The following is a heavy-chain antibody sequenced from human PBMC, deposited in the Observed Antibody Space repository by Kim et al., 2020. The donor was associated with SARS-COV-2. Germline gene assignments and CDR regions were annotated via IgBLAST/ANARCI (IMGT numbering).Heavy chain of an antibody. CDR1: GGTFSSYA. V-gene: IGHV1-69*13. J-gene: IGHJ5*02. CDR2: IIPIFGTA. CDR3: AREAYCSGGSCYASTGWFDP. Sequence: SVKVSCKASGGTFSSYAISWVRQAPGQGLEWMGGIIPIFGTANYAQKFQGRVTITADESTSTAYMELSSLRSEDTAVYYCAREAYCSGGSCYASTGWFDPWGQGTLVTVSS. D-gene: IGHD2-15*01.